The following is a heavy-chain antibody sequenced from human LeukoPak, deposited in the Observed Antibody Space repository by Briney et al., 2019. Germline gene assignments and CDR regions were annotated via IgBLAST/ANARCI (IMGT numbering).Heavy chain of an antibody. CDR2: ISWNSDSI. V-gene: IGHV3-9*01. D-gene: IGHD5-12*01. Sequence: GRSLRLSCAASGFTFDDYAMHWVRQAPGKGLEWVSGISWNSDSIIYADSVKGRFTISRDNAKNSLYLQMNSLRAEDTALYYCAKRETKVGGYYYFDYWGQGTPVTVSS. CDR1: GFTFDDYA. J-gene: IGHJ4*02. CDR3: AKRETKVGGYYYFDY.